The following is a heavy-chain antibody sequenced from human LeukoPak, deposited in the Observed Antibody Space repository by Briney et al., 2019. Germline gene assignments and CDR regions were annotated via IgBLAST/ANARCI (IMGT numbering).Heavy chain of an antibody. CDR2: ISHDGII. Sequence: GGSLRLSCEAAGFTFSSYVMHWVRRTPGKGLVWVSRISHDGIISYADSVKGRFTISRDNAKNTLILQMNSLRVEDTAVYYCARDWVYKVDYWGRGTLVTVSS. CDR1: GFTFSSYV. CDR3: ARDWVYKVDY. J-gene: IGHJ4*02. D-gene: IGHD5-24*01. V-gene: IGHV3-74*01.